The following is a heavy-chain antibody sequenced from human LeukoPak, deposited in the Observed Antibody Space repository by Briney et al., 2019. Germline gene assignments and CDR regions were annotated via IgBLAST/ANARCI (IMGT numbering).Heavy chain of an antibody. Sequence: GGSLRLSCSASGFTFSTYWMSWVRQAPGKGLEWVANMKRDGSEIYYVDSVKGRFTISRDNAKNSLFLQMNSLRAEDTAVYYCARADSSTWYSLNLIWGQGTMATVSS. CDR2: MKRDGSEI. V-gene: IGHV3-7*03. CDR3: ARADSSTWYSLNLI. CDR1: GFTFSTYW. J-gene: IGHJ3*02. D-gene: IGHD6-13*01.